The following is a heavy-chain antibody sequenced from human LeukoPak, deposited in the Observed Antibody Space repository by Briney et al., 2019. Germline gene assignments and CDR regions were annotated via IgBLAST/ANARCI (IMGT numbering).Heavy chain of an antibody. J-gene: IGHJ4*02. CDR2: IYSTGTT. CDR3: ARDVGASNFDS. Sequence: PSETLSLTCTVSGDSITSYYWSWIRQSAEKGLEWIGRIYSTGTTNYNPSLKGRVTVSVDTSKNQFFLKLRSVTAADTAVYYCARDVGASNFDSWGQGVQVTVSS. V-gene: IGHV4-4*07. CDR1: GDSITSYY. D-gene: IGHD1-26*01.